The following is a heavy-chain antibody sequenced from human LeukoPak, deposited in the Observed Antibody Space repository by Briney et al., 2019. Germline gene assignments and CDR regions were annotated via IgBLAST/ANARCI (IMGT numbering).Heavy chain of an antibody. V-gene: IGHV3-73*01. D-gene: IGHD3-10*01. J-gene: IGHJ4*02. CDR2: IRTKPNNFAT. Sequence: GGSLRLSCAASGFTFSGSAMHWVRQASGKGLEWVGRIRTKPNNFATEYAVSVEGRFTISRDDSKNTVYLQMNSLKTEDTAVYYCTRLRGEKASGDYWGQGTLVTVSS. CDR3: TRLRGEKASGDY. CDR1: GFTFSGSA.